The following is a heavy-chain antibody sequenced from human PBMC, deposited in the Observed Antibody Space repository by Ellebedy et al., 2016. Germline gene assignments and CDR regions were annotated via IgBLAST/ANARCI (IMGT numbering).Heavy chain of an antibody. CDR2: INPNSGGT. J-gene: IGHJ4*02. V-gene: IGHV1-2*02. CDR3: ARGITIFGVVIPGY. CDR1: GYTFTGYY. D-gene: IGHD3-3*01. Sequence: ASVKVSCXASGYTFTGYYMHWVRQAPGQGLEWMGWINPNSGGTNYAQKFQGRVTMTRDTSISTAYMELSRLRSDDTAVYYCARGITIFGVVIPGYWGQGTLVTVSS.